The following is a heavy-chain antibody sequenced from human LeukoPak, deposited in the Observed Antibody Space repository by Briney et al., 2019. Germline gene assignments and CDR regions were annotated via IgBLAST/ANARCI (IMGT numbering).Heavy chain of an antibody. D-gene: IGHD6-13*01. J-gene: IGHJ4*02. CDR3: ARYVYSSSWFFDY. Sequence: GGSLRLSCAVSGFTFSNYGMHWVRRAPGEALGWVTFIRYDGSKKYYADSVKGRFTISRDNAKNSLYLQMNSLRAEDTAVYYCARYVYSSSWFFDYWGQGTLVTVSS. V-gene: IGHV3-30*02. CDR1: GFTFSNYG. CDR2: IRYDGSKK.